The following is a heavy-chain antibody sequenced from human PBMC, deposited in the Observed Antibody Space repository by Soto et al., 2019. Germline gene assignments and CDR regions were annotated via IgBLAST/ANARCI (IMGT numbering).Heavy chain of an antibody. J-gene: IGHJ6*02. V-gene: IGHV1-18*01. CDR1: GYTFTSYG. CDR3: ASDRGAYGMDV. Sequence: QVQLVQSGAEVKKPGASVKVSCKASGYTFTSYGISWVRQAPGQGLEWMGWISAYNGNTNYAQKLQGRVTMTTDTSTSTAYMELRMRRSEDTAVDYCASDRGAYGMDVWGQGTTVTVSS. CDR2: ISAYNGNT.